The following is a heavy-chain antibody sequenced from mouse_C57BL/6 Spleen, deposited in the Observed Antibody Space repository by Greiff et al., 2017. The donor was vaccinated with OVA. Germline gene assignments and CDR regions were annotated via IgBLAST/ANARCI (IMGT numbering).Heavy chain of an antibody. CDR3: AISYPYYAMDY. V-gene: IGHV1-47*01. CDR1: GYTFTTYP. D-gene: IGHD2-10*01. CDR2: FHPYNDDT. Sequence: VQLQQSGAELVKPGASVKMSCKASGYTFTTYPIEWMKQNHGKSLEWIGNFHPYNDDTKYNEKFKGKATLTVEKSSSPDYMELSRLTSDDSAVYYCAISYPYYAMDYWGQGTSGTVSS. J-gene: IGHJ4*01.